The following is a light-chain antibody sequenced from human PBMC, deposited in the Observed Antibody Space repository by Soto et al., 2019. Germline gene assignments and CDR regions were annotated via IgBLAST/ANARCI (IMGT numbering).Light chain of an antibody. J-gene: IGLJ1*01. V-gene: IGLV2-14*01. CDR2: DVS. CDR1: SSDVGAYNY. Sequence: QSALTQPASVSGSPGQSIAISCTGTSSDVGAYNYVSWYQQPPGKAPKLMIYDVSNRPSGVSDRFSGSKSGNTASLTISGLQTEDEADYYYKSYTTTGTDVFGTGTKVTVL. CDR3: KSYTTTGTDV.